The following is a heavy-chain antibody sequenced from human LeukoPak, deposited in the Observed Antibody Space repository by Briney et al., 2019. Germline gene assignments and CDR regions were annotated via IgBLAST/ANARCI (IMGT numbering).Heavy chain of an antibody. CDR1: GGSISSYY. CDR2: IYYSGST. Sequence: SETLSLTCTVSGGSISSYYWSWIRQPPGKGLEWIGYIYYSGSTNYNPSLKSRVTISVDTSKNQFSLKLSSVTAADTAVYYCARGGPLPIVVVPAAGGFDYWGQGTLVTVSS. J-gene: IGHJ4*02. D-gene: IGHD2-2*01. CDR3: ARGGPLPIVVVPAAGGFDY. V-gene: IGHV4-59*08.